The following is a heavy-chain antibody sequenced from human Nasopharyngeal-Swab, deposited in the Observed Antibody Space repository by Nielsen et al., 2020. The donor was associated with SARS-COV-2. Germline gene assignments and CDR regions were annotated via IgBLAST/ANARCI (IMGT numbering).Heavy chain of an antibody. J-gene: IGHJ3*02. Sequence: WIRQPPGKGLEWVAVISYDGSNKYYADSVKGRFTISRDNSKNTLYLQMNSLRAEDTAVYYCARAERITEDPSITIFGVVITPGAFDIWGQGTMVTVSS. D-gene: IGHD3-3*01. V-gene: IGHV3-30-3*01. CDR2: ISYDGSNK. CDR3: ARAERITEDPSITIFGVVITPGAFDI.